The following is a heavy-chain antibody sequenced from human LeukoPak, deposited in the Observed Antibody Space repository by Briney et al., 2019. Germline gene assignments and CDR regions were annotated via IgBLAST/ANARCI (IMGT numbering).Heavy chain of an antibody. Sequence: SETLSLTCAVSGGSISSGGYSWSWIRQPPGQGLEWIGYIYHSGSTYYNPSLKSRVTISVDRSKNQFSLKLSSVTAADTAVYYCARAPQYGDYVFAGGPAFSYGMDVWGQGTTVTVSS. J-gene: IGHJ6*02. CDR2: IYHSGST. V-gene: IGHV4-30-2*01. D-gene: IGHD4-17*01. CDR1: GGSISSGGYS. CDR3: ARAPQYGDYVFAGGPAFSYGMDV.